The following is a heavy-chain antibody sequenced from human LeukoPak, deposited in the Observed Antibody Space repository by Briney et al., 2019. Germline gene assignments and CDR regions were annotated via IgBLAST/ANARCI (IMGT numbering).Heavy chain of an antibody. V-gene: IGHV3-21*01. CDR3: ARVEWEGPHPTLNY. Sequence: GGSLRLSCAASGFTFSTYGVYWVRQAPGKGLEWVSSNSGGSSYYADSVKGRFTISRDNAKNSLYLQMNSLRAEDTAVYYCARVEWEGPHPTLNYWGQGTLVTVSS. CDR2: NSGGSS. J-gene: IGHJ4*02. D-gene: IGHD1-26*01. CDR1: GFTFSTYG.